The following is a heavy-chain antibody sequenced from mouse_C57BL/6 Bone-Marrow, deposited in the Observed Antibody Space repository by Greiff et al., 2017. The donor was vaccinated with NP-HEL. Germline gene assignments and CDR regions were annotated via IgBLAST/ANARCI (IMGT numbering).Heavy chain of an antibody. CDR2: IDPSDSYT. D-gene: IGHD1-1*01. J-gene: IGHJ4*01. V-gene: IGHV1-69*01. CDR3: AREAITTVEYYYAMDY. Sequence: QVQLQQPGAELVMPGASVKLSCKASGYTFTSYWMHWVKQRPGQGLEWIGEIDPSDSYTNYNQKFKGKSTLTVDKSSSTAYMQRSSLTSEDSAVYYCAREAITTVEYYYAMDYWGQGTSVTVSS. CDR1: GYTFTSYW.